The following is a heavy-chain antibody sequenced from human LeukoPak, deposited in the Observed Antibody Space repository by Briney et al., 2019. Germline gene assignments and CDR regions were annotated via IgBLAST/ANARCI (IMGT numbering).Heavy chain of an antibody. V-gene: IGHV3-30*02. CDR3: VKVDA. J-gene: IGHJ4*02. Sequence: PGGSLRLSCAASGFTFSTSGIHWVRQSPGKGLDWVAFIRNDGNKKNYAESVKGRFTISRDNSKNTLCLQMDSLSAEDTAVYYCVKVDAWGQGTLVTVSS. D-gene: IGHD2-8*01. CDR2: IRNDGNKK. CDR1: GFTFSTSG.